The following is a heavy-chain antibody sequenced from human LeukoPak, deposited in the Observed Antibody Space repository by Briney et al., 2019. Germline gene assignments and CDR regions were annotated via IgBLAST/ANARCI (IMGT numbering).Heavy chain of an antibody. CDR1: GFTFSLYT. CDR3: AKGAGYSSGWYGTFAFDI. CDR2: ISYDGSDK. D-gene: IGHD6-19*01. J-gene: IGHJ3*02. V-gene: IGHV3-30*04. Sequence: GGSLRLSCAASGFTFSLYTMHWVRQAPGKGLEWVALISYDGSDKYYADSVKGRFTISRDNSKNTLFLQMNSLRAEDTAVYYCAKGAGYSSGWYGTFAFDIWGQGTMVTVSS.